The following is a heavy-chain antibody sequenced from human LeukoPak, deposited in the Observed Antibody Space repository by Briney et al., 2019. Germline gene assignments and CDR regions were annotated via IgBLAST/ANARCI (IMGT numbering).Heavy chain of an antibody. CDR3: ARASDDYGDYSYFDY. D-gene: IGHD4-17*01. CDR2: IIPIFGTA. CDR1: GGTFSSYA. J-gene: IGHJ4*02. V-gene: IGHV1-69*13. Sequence: SVKVSCKASGGTFSSYAISWVRQAPGQGLEWMGGIIPIFGTANYAQKFQGRVTITADESTCTAYMELSSLRSEDTAVYYCARASDDYGDYSYFDYWGQGTLVTVSS.